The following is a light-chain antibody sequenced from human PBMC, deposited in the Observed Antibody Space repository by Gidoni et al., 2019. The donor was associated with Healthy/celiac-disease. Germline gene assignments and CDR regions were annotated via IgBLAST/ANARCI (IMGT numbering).Light chain of an antibody. J-gene: IGKJ4*01. V-gene: IGKV1-9*01. Sequence: DIQLTHSPSFLSASVGDRVTITCQASQGISSYLAWYQQKPGKAPKLLIYAASTLQSGVPSRFSGSGSGTEFTLTISSLQPEDFATYYCQQLNSYPLTFXGXTKVEIK. CDR2: AAS. CDR3: QQLNSYPLT. CDR1: QGISSY.